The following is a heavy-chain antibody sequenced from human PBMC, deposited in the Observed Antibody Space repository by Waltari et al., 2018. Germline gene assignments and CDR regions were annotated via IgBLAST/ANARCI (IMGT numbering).Heavy chain of an antibody. CDR2: IYRRGGT. CDR1: GVSISAYY. V-gene: IGHV4-4*07. CDR3: ARDHVVVLNNWFDS. Sequence: QVQLQESGPGLVKPSETLSLTCSVSGVSISAYYWSWLRQPAGKGLEGIGRIYRRGGTDYNPSLKSRATVSIDTSKKQFSLELISVTAADTAVYYCARDHVVVLNNWFDSWGQGIQVTVPS. D-gene: IGHD2-21*01. J-gene: IGHJ5*01.